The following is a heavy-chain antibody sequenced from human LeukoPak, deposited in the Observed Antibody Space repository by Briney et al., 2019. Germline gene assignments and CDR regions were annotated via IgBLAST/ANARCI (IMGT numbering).Heavy chain of an antibody. D-gene: IGHD1-26*01. J-gene: IGHJ5*02. CDR3: VSSGSHNWFDP. Sequence: SETLSLTCTVSGGSASSGSYYWSWIRQPPGKGLEWIGYIYYSGSTNYNPSLKSRVTISVDTSKNQFSLKLSSVTAADTAVYYRVSSGSHNWFDPWGQGTLVTVSS. CDR2: IYYSGST. V-gene: IGHV4-61*01. CDR1: GGSASSGSYY.